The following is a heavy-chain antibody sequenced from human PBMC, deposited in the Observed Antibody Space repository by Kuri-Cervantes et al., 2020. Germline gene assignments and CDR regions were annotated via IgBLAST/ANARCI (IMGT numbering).Heavy chain of an antibody. D-gene: IGHD3-10*01. CDR2: ISYDGSNK. V-gene: IGHV3-30*07. Sequence: GESLKISCAASGFTFSSYAMHWVRQAPGKGLEWVAVISYDGSNKYYADSVKGRFTISRDNAKSSLYLQMNSLRVEDTAVYYCARDRGGMTMVRGGIFGGQGTLVTVSS. CDR1: GFTFSSYA. J-gene: IGHJ4*02. CDR3: ARDRGGMTMVRGGIF.